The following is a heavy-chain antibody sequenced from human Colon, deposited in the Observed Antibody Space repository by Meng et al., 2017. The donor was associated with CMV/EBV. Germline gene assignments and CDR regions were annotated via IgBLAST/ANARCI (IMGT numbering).Heavy chain of an antibody. CDR2: IIPLYGTT. J-gene: IGHJ5*02. CDR1: GIFSSYG. CDR3: AREGSRWNDAGLCWFDP. V-gene: IGHV1-69*05. Sequence: GIFSSYGVSWIRQAPGQGLEWMGGIIPLYGTTNYAQKFHGRLTITTDESKGTVYMDLSSLRSDDTAVYYCAREGSRWNDAGLCWFDPWGQGTLVTVSS. D-gene: IGHD1-1*01.